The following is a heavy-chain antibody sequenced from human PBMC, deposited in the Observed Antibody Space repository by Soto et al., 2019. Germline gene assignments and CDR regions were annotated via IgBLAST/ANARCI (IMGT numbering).Heavy chain of an antibody. CDR1: GYTFTSYG. D-gene: IGHD3-9*01. V-gene: IGHV1-18*01. J-gene: IGHJ4*02. CDR2: IGAYNGNT. Sequence: ASVKVSCKASGYTFTSYGICWVRQAPGQGLEWMGWIGAYNGNTNYAQKLQGRVTMTTDTSTSTAYMELRSLRSDDTAVYYCARGGYDILTGYYKLWGQGTLVTVSS. CDR3: ARGGYDILTGYYKL.